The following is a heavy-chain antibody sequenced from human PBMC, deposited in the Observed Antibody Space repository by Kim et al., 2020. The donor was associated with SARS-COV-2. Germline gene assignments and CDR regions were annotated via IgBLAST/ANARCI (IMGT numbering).Heavy chain of an antibody. CDR3: ARVMLPGWGGRGIAAAGLPNSYYYGMDV. Sequence: GGSLRLSCAASGFTFSSYGMHWVRQAPGKGLEWVAVIWYDGSNKYYADSVKGRFTISRDNSKNTLYLQMNSLRAEDTAVYYCARVMLPGWGGRGIAAAGLPNSYYYGMDVWGQGTTVTVSS. V-gene: IGHV3-33*01. J-gene: IGHJ6*02. D-gene: IGHD6-13*01. CDR1: GFTFSSYG. CDR2: IWYDGSNK.